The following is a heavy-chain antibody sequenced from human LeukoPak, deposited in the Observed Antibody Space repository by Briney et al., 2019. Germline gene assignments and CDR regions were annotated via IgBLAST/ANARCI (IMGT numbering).Heavy chain of an antibody. V-gene: IGHV4-38-2*01. CDR3: AGDKEATGNGRPNWFDP. CDR2: IFQRGYS. CDR1: GYSISSGYY. D-gene: IGHD6-13*01. Sequence: SETLSLTCAVSGYSISSGYYWGWIRQPPGKGLQWIGSIFQRGYSYYNPSLKSRVTISVDTSKNQFSLKLSSVAAADTAVYYCAGDKEATGNGRPNWFDPWGQGTLVTVSS. J-gene: IGHJ5*02.